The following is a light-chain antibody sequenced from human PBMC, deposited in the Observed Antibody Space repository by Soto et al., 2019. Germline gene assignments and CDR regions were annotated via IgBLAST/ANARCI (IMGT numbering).Light chain of an antibody. CDR1: QSVSSY. Sequence: EIVLTQSPATLSSSPGERATLSCRASQSVSSYLAWYQQKPGQAPRLLIYDASNRATGIPARFSGSGSGTDFPLTISSLETEDFAVYYCQQRSNWPLTFGGGTKVEIK. CDR2: DAS. V-gene: IGKV3-11*01. CDR3: QQRSNWPLT. J-gene: IGKJ4*01.